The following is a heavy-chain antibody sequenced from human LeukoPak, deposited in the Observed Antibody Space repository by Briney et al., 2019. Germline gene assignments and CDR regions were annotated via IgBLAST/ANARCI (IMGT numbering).Heavy chain of an antibody. CDR2: ISGRGGTT. Sequence: GGSLRLSCAASGLRFTSYVMSWVRQAPGKGLEWVSTISGRGGTTYYADFVKGRFTISRDNSKDTLYLEMHGLRVEDTAVYYCAKDDRSNSSTYYFDYWGQGTLVTVSS. CDR1: GLRFTSYV. V-gene: IGHV3-23*01. CDR3: AKDDRSNSSTYYFDY. J-gene: IGHJ4*02. D-gene: IGHD3-22*01.